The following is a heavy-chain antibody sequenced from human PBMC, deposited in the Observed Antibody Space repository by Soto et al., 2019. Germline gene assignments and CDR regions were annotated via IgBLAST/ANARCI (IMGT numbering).Heavy chain of an antibody. CDR1: GGSISSYY. J-gene: IGHJ4*02. CDR3: ARRLSKGIAVAGTGHLKDY. D-gene: IGHD6-13*01. Sequence: SETLSLTCTVSGGSISSYYWSWIRQPPGKGLEWIGYIYYSGSTNYNPSLKSRVTISVDTSKNQFSLKLSSVTAADTAVYYCARRLSKGIAVAGTGHLKDYWGQGTLVTVSS. CDR2: IYYSGST. V-gene: IGHV4-59*01.